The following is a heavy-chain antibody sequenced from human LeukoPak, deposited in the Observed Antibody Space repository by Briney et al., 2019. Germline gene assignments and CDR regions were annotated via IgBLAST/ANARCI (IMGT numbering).Heavy chain of an antibody. J-gene: IGHJ6*03. CDR2: INTKSGEI. V-gene: IGHV1-2*02. CDR3: AKRGYNYGPKKPYLPYYYMDL. CDR1: GYTFTGYY. D-gene: IGHD3-10*01. Sequence: ASVKVSCKASGYTFTGYYIHWVRQAPGQGLEWMGWINTKSGEINYGQHFQGRVTMTRDTSISTAYMELSRLRADDTAIFYCAKRGYNYGPKKPYLPYYYMDLWGTGTTVTVSS.